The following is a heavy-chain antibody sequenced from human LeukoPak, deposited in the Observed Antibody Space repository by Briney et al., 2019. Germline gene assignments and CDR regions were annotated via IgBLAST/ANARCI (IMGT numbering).Heavy chain of an antibody. Sequence: SETLSLTCTVSGGSISSYYWSWIQQPPGKGLEWIGYIYYSGSTNYNPSLKSRVTISVDTSKNQFSLKLSSVTAADTAVYYCARGPYSSSWSVLYYYYMDVWGKGTTVTASS. CDR2: IYYSGST. CDR1: GGSISSYY. D-gene: IGHD6-13*01. CDR3: ARGPYSSSWSVLYYYYMDV. J-gene: IGHJ6*03. V-gene: IGHV4-59*01.